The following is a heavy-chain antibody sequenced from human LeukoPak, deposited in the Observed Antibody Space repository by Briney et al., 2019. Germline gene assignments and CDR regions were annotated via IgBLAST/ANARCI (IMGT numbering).Heavy chain of an antibody. CDR2: ISGGGGTT. CDR1: GFTFNTYA. CDR3: AKGPVVTATYNWFDP. J-gene: IGHJ5*02. D-gene: IGHD2-21*02. Sequence: GGSPRLSCAASGFTFNTYAMSWVRQAPGKGLEWVSVISGGGGTTYYADSVKGRFTISRDNSKNTLYLRMNSLRVEDTAVYYCAKGPVVTATYNWFDPWGQGALVTVSS. V-gene: IGHV3-23*01.